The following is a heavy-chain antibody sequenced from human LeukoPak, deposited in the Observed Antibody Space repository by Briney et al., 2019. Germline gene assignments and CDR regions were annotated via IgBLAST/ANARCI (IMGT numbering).Heavy chain of an antibody. Sequence: ASVKVSCKASGYTFTSYDINWVRQATGQGLEWMGWMNPNSGNTGYAQKFQGRVTITRNTSISTAYMELSSLRSEDTAVYYCARMTNRYDFWSGYYNILDYFDYWGQGTLVTVSS. D-gene: IGHD3-3*01. V-gene: IGHV1-8*03. CDR3: ARMTNRYDFWSGYYNILDYFDY. J-gene: IGHJ4*02. CDR2: MNPNSGNT. CDR1: GYTFTSYD.